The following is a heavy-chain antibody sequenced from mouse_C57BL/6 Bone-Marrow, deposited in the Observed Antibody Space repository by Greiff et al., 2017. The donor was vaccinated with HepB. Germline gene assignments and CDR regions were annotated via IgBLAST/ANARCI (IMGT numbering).Heavy chain of an antibody. J-gene: IGHJ2*01. V-gene: IGHV5-6*01. CDR2: ISSGGSYT. Sequence: EVKVVESGGDLVKPGGSLKLSCAASGFTFSSYGMSWVRQTPDKRLEWVATISSGGSYTYYPDSVKGRFTISRDNAKNTLYLQMSSLKSEDTAMYYCARQGYGSSYDFDYWGQGTTLTVSS. CDR3: ARQGYGSSYDFDY. CDR1: GFTFSSYG. D-gene: IGHD1-1*01.